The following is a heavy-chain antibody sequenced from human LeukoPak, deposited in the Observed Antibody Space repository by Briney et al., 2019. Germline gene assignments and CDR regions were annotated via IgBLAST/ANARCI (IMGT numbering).Heavy chain of an antibody. V-gene: IGHV4-30-2*01. CDR2: ISHSGRT. CDR3: TRTSPGIPLDF. Sequence: SQTLSLTCAVSGGSISSGGYYWSWIRLPPGKGPEWIGEISHSGRTSYNPSLKGRVTISLDTSMNHFSLNLRFVTAADMAVYYCTRTSPGIPLDFWGQGTLVTVSS. J-gene: IGHJ4*02. CDR1: GGSISSGGYY. D-gene: IGHD1-26*01.